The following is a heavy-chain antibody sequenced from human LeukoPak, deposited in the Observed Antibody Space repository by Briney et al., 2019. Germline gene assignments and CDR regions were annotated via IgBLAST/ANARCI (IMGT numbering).Heavy chain of an antibody. CDR1: GYTFTSYY. V-gene: IGHV1-2*02. D-gene: IGHD3-10*01. Sequence: ASVKVSCTASGYTFTSYYRHWVRQAPGQGLEWMGWITPNSGGTNYAQKFQGRVTMTRDTSISTAYMELTRLRSDDTAVYYCARGYYGSGTYYPYYYYMDVWGKGTTVTISS. CDR3: ARGYYGSGTYYPYYYYMDV. CDR2: ITPNSGGT. J-gene: IGHJ6*03.